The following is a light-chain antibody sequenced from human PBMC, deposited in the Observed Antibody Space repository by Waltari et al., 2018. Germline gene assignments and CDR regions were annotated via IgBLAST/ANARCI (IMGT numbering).Light chain of an antibody. CDR3: SSYRSTSYTSSTSVV. J-gene: IGLJ2*01. Sequence: SPLTHLPPVSGSLGNPFPISAPGPSSDVGGSTYFSCSQHHPGKAPKLLIYDVSNRPSGVSDRFSGSKSGNTASLTISGLQAEDEADYYCSSYRSTSYTSSTSVVFGGGTKLTVL. CDR2: DVS. CDR1: SSDVGGSTY. V-gene: IGLV2-14*03.